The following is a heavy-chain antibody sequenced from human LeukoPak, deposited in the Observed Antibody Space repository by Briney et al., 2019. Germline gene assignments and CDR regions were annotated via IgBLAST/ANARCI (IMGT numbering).Heavy chain of an antibody. Sequence: GRSLRLSCAASGFTFSGYGMHWVRQAPGKGLEWVAVISYDEINKYYADSVKGRFTTSRDNSKNTLYLQMNSLRAEDTAVYYCAKDHVYDYVWGSLLDYWGQGTLVTVSS. D-gene: IGHD3-16*01. V-gene: IGHV3-30*18. CDR1: GFTFSGYG. CDR3: AKDHVYDYVWGSLLDY. J-gene: IGHJ4*02. CDR2: ISYDEINK.